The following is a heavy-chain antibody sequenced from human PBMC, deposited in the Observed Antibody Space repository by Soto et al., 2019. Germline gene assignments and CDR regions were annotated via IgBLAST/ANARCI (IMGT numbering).Heavy chain of an antibody. CDR1: GFTFSSYA. J-gene: IGHJ4*02. CDR3: AKAGTHSYFDY. V-gene: IGHV3-23*01. D-gene: IGHD1-1*01. Sequence: LSCAASGFTFSSYAMNWVRQAPGKGLEWVSSLSISGGNTYYADSVKGRFTISRDNSKNTLYLQMSSLRADDTAEYYCAKAGTHSYFDYWGQGTLVTVS. CDR2: LSISGGNT.